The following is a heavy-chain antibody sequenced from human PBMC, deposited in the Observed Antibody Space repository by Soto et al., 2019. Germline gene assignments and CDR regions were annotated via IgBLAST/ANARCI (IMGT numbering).Heavy chain of an antibody. CDR1: GGSISSYY. CDR2: IYYSGST. J-gene: IGHJ6*03. CDR3: ARAWRGGMDV. Sequence: LETLSLTCAASGGSISSYYWSWIRQPPGKGLEWIGYIYYSGSTNYNPSLKSRVTISVDTSKNQFSLKLSSVTAADTAVYYCARAWRGGMDVWGKGTTVTVSS. D-gene: IGHD3-16*01. V-gene: IGHV4-59*01.